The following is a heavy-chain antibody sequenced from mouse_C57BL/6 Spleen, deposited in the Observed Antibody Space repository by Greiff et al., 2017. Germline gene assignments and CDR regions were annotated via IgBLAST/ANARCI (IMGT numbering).Heavy chain of an antibody. J-gene: IGHJ1*03. Sequence: EVQGVESGGGLVKPGGSLKLSCAASGFTFSSYTMSWVRQTPEKRLEWVATISGGGGNTYYPDSVKGRFTISRDNAKNTLYLQMSSLRSEDTALYYCARHRYTDWYFDVWGTGTTVTVSS. D-gene: IGHD1-1*01. CDR2: ISGGGGNT. CDR1: GFTFSSYT. V-gene: IGHV5-9*01. CDR3: ARHRYTDWYFDV.